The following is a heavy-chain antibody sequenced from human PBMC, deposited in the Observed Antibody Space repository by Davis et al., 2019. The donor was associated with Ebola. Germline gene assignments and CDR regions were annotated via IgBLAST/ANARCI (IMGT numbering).Heavy chain of an antibody. D-gene: IGHD5-12*01. J-gene: IGHJ4*02. Sequence: GESLKISCAASGFTFSNYAMHWVRQAPDKGLEWVAIIKEDGGEKYYVDSVKGRFTISRDNAKNSLYLQMNSLRAEDTAVYYCARRGYSALDWGQGTLVTVSS. CDR1: GFTFSNYA. CDR2: IKEDGGEK. CDR3: ARRGYSALD. V-gene: IGHV3-7*03.